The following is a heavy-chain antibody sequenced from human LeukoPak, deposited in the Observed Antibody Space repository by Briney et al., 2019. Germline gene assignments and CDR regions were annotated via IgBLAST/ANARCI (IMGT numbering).Heavy chain of an antibody. CDR3: ASGTRGSGTCAFNY. CDR1: GGSIGSDY. D-gene: IGHD3-10*01. CDR2: IYYSGGT. J-gene: IGHJ4*02. Sequence: PSETLSLTCTVSGGSIGSDYWSWIRQPPGKGLEWIGYIYYSGGTNYNPSLKSRVTMSVDTSKNQFSLNMNSVTAADTAVYYCASGTRGSGTCAFNYWGQGTLVTVSS. V-gene: IGHV4-59*01.